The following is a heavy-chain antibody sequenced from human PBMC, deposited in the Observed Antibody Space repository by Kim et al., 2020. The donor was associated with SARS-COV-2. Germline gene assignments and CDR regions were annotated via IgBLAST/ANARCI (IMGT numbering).Heavy chain of an antibody. Sequence: GGSLRLSCAASGFTFSTYAMSWVRQAPGKGLEWVSAITISGGSTNYADSVKGRFTISRDNSKNTLYLQMNSLRGDDTAVYYCANDRGGVNGYFDYWGQG. CDR1: GFTFSTYA. D-gene: IGHD3-16*01. CDR3: ANDRGGVNGYFDY. CDR2: ITISGGST. V-gene: IGHV3-23*01. J-gene: IGHJ4*02.